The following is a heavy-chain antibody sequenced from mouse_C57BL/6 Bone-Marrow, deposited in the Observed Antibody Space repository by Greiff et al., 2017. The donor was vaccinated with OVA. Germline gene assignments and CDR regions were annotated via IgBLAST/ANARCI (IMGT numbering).Heavy chain of an antibody. V-gene: IGHV1-53*01. CDR2: INPSNGGT. J-gene: IGHJ3*01. CDR3: ARSRGSGTRFAY. CDR1: GYTFTSYW. Sequence: QVQLQQPGTELVKPGASVKLSCKASGYTFTSYWMHWVKQRTGQGLEWIGNINPSNGGTNYNEKLKSKATQTVDKSSSKAYMQSRSLPSEDSAVYYCARSRGSGTRFAYWGQGTLVTVSA. D-gene: IGHD3-2*02.